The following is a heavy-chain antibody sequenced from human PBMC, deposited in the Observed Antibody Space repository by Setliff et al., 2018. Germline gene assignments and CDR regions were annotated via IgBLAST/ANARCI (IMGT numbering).Heavy chain of an antibody. Sequence: SETLSLTCTVSGGSISRSSYYWGWIRQPPGKGLEWIGSIYHSGSTNYNPSLKSRVTISVDTSKNQFSLKLSSVTAADTAVYYCARLRYYGSGSYLDYWGQGTLVTVSS. CDR1: GGSISRSSYY. V-gene: IGHV4-39*07. D-gene: IGHD3-10*01. J-gene: IGHJ4*02. CDR2: IYHSGST. CDR3: ARLRYYGSGSYLDY.